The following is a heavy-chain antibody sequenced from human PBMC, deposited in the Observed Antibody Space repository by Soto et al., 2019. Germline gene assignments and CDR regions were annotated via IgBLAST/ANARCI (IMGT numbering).Heavy chain of an antibody. Sequence: PGGSLRLSCAISGFSVSSNYLSWVRQAPGKGLEWVSVHYSGGSTYYADSVRGRFTISRDKSNNTLYLQMRRVRAEDTAVYFCVRHRHPRGTVGATSPLDPWGQGTQVTVSS. CDR1: GFSVSSNY. V-gene: IGHV3-53*01. CDR2: HYSGGST. CDR3: VRHRHPRGTVGATSPLDP. J-gene: IGHJ5*02. D-gene: IGHD1-26*01.